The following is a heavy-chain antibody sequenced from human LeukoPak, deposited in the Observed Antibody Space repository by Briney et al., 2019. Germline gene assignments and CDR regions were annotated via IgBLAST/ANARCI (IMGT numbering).Heavy chain of an antibody. CDR2: INPNSGGA. CDR3: ARPYYDFRNGYPDAFDF. CDR1: GYTFTGYY. V-gene: IGHV1-2*02. J-gene: IGHJ3*01. Sequence: GASVKVSCKTSGYTFTGYYIQWVRQAPGQGLEWMGWINPNSGGASYVQKFQGGVLMTTDTSISTAYMELSSLRFDDTAVYYCARPYYDFRNGYPDAFDFWGQGTMVTVSS. D-gene: IGHD3-3*01.